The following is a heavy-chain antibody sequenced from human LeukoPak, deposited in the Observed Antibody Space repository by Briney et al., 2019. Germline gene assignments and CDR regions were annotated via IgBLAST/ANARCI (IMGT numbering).Heavy chain of an antibody. CDR1: GFTFSSYG. J-gene: IGHJ6*03. V-gene: IGHV3-30*02. CDR3: ARDPYSGNYGNYYYYYMDV. CDR2: IQYDGSTK. Sequence: GGSLRLSCAASGFTFSSYGMHWVRQAPGKGLEWVSFIQYDGSTKYYADSVKGRFTISRDNAKNSLYLQMNSLGPEDTAVYYCARDPYSGNYGNYYYYYMDVWGKGTTVTISS. D-gene: IGHD1-26*01.